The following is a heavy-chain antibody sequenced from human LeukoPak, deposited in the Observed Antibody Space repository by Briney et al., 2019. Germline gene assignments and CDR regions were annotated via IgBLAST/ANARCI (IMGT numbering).Heavy chain of an antibody. D-gene: IGHD3-3*01. V-gene: IGHV3-9*01. Sequence: GGSLRLSCAASGFTFDDYAMHWVRQAPGKGLEWVSGISWNSGSIGYADSVKGRFTISRDNAKDSLYLQMNSLRAEDTAVYYCARVNYDFWSGYYKVPVYFDYWGQGTLVTVSS. CDR1: GFTFDDYA. CDR2: ISWNSGSI. CDR3: ARVNYDFWSGYYKVPVYFDY. J-gene: IGHJ4*02.